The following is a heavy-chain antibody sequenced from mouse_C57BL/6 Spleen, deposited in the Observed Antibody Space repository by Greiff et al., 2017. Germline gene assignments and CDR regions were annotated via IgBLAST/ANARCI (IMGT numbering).Heavy chain of an antibody. D-gene: IGHD2-3*01. CDR3: ARAPDGSYFDY. Sequence: VMLVESGAELVRPGTSVKVSCKASGYAFTNYLIEWVKQRPGQGLEWIGVINPGSGGTNYNEKFKGKATLTADKSSSTAYMLLSSLTSEDSAVYFCARAPDGSYFDYWGQGTTLTVSS. J-gene: IGHJ2*01. V-gene: IGHV1-54*01. CDR2: INPGSGGT. CDR1: GYAFTNYL.